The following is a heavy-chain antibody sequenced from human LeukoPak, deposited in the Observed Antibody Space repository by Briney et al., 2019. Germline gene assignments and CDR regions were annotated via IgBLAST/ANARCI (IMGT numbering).Heavy chain of an antibody. D-gene: IGHD7-27*01. CDR1: GFTFSSYG. CDR3: ARAWGAFDI. V-gene: IGHV3-30*03. J-gene: IGHJ3*02. Sequence: GGSLRLSCAASGFTFSSYGMHWVRQAPGKGLEWVAVISYDGSNKYYADSVKGRFTISRDNSKNTLYLQMNSLRAEDTAVYSCARAWGAFDIWGQGTMVTVSS. CDR2: ISYDGSNK.